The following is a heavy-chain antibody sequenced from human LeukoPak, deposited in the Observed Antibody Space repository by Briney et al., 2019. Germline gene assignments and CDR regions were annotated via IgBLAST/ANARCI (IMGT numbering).Heavy chain of an antibody. CDR1: GGSISSTNYY. J-gene: IGHJ4*02. CDR3: ARHLYGSGLHRIDY. Sequence: PSETLSLTCSVSGGSISSTNYYWGWIRQPPGKGLEWIGSIYYSGSTYYNSSLKSRVTISVDTSKNQFSLKLSSVTAADTAVYHCARHLYGSGLHRIDYWGQGTLVTVSS. V-gene: IGHV4-39*01. D-gene: IGHD6-19*01. CDR2: IYYSGST.